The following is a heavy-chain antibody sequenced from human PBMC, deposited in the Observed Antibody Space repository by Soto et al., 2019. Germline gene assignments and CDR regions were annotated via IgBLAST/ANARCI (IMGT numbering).Heavy chain of an antibody. J-gene: IGHJ6*02. CDR2: IYYSGST. D-gene: IGHD6-13*01. V-gene: IGHV4-30-4*01. CDR3: ARCIAAAMDV. Sequence: ASETLSLTCTVSGGSISSGDYYWSWIRQPPGKGLEWIGYIYYSGSTYYNPSLKSRVTISVDTSKSQFSLKLSSVTAADTAVYYCARCIAAAMDVWGQGTTVTVSS. CDR1: GGSISSGDYY.